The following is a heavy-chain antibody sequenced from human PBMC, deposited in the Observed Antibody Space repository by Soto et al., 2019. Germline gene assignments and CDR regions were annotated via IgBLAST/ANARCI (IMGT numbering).Heavy chain of an antibody. J-gene: IGHJ4*02. D-gene: IGHD1-26*01. CDR3: ARVISYGYFDY. Sequence: PSETLSLTCTVSGGSICSGGYYWSWIRQHPGKGLEWIGYIYYSGSTYYNPSLKSRVTISVDTSKNQFSLKLSSVTAADTAVYYCARVISYGYFDYWGQGTLVTVSS. V-gene: IGHV4-31*03. CDR2: IYYSGST. CDR1: GGSICSGGYY.